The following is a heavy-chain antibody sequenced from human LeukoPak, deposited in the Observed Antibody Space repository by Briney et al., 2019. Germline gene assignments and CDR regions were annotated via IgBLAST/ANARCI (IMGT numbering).Heavy chain of an antibody. CDR1: GFTFSSYA. J-gene: IGHJ4*02. D-gene: IGHD2-8*01. V-gene: IGHV3-30-3*01. CDR3: ARDGPQPGYCTNGVCYEFDY. Sequence: PGGSLRLSCAASGFTFSSYAMHWVRQAPGKGLEWVAVISYDGSNKYYADSVKGRFTISRDNSKNTLYLQMSSLRAEDTAVYYCARDGPQPGYCTNGVCYEFDYWGQGTLVTVSS. CDR2: ISYDGSNK.